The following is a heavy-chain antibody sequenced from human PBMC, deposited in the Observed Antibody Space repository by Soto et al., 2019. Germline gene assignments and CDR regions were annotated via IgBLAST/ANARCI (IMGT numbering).Heavy chain of an antibody. CDR3: ARGYCSSTSCYEFDY. J-gene: IGHJ4*02. V-gene: IGHV4-59*01. CDR2: IYYSGNT. CDR1: SGSISSYY. Sequence: QVQLQESGPGLVKPSETLSLTCTVSSGSISSYYWNWIRQPPGKGLVWIGSIYYSGNTNYSPSLKSRVTISVDTSKKQFSLKLTSVTAADTAMYYCARGYCSSTSCYEFDYWGQGTLVTVSS. D-gene: IGHD2-2*01.